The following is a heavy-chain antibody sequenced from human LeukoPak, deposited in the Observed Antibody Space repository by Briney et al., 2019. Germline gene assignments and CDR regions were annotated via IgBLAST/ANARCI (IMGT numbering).Heavy chain of an antibody. CDR2: IYYSGST. J-gene: IGHJ4*02. CDR3: ATSYSGYDPNYFDY. D-gene: IGHD5-12*01. CDR1: GGSISSYY. Sequence: SETLSLTCTVSGGSISSYYWSWIRQPPEKGLEWIGYIYYSGSTNYNPSLKSRVTISVDTSKDQFSLKLSSVTAADTAVYYCATSYSGYDPNYFDYWGQGTLVTVSS. V-gene: IGHV4-59*08.